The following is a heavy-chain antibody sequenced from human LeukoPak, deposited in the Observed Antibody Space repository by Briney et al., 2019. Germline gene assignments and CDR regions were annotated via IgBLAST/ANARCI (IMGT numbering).Heavy chain of an antibody. CDR1: GGSFSGAY. D-gene: IGHD3-10*01. J-gene: IGHJ6*03. CDR3: ARGSTAVRGVIRFYYYMDV. V-gene: IGHV4-34*01. CDR2: INHSGST. Sequence: SETLSLTCAVYGGSFSGAYWSWIRQAPGNGLEWIGEINHSGSTNYNPSLKSRVTMSLDTSKKQVSLKLNSVTAADTAVYYCARGSTAVRGVIRFYYYMDVWGKGTAVTVSS.